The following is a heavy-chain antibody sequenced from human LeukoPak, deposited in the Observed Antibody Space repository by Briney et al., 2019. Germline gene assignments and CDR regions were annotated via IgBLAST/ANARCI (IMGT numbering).Heavy chain of an antibody. CDR2: ISSNGGST. J-gene: IGHJ1*01. Sequence: PGGSLRLSCAASGFTFSSYAMSWVRQAPGKGLEWVPGISSNGGSTYYADSVKGRFTISRDNSKNTLCLQINSLRAEDTAVYYCAKYRGDGYKWGYFQEWGQGTLVTVSS. CDR1: GFTFSSYA. CDR3: AKYRGDGYKWGYFQE. V-gene: IGHV3-23*01. D-gene: IGHD5-24*01.